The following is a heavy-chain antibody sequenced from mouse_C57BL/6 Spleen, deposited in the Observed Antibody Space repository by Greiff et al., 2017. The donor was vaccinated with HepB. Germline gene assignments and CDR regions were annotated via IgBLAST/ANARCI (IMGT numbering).Heavy chain of an antibody. D-gene: IGHD1-1*01. J-gene: IGHJ2*01. CDR3: ARVEITTVVAHFDY. Sequence: EVQLVESGGGLVKPGGSLKLSCAASGFTFSSYAMSWVRQTPEKRLEWVATISDGGSYTYYPDNVKGRFTISRDNAKNNLYMQMSHLKSEDPAMYYCARVEITTVVAHFDYWGQGTTLTVSS. CDR2: ISDGGSYT. CDR1: GFTFSSYA. V-gene: IGHV5-4*01.